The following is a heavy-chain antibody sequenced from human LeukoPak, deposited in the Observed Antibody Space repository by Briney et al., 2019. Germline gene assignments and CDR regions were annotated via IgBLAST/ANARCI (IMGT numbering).Heavy chain of an antibody. CDR2: IYTSGST. D-gene: IGHD2-2*01. CDR1: GVSFSSYY. Sequence: WETLSLTCTVSGVSFSSYYLSWIRQPAGKGLEWVGRIYTSGSTYYNPTLKSRVTISVDTSKKQFSLKLSSVTAADTAVYYCARQRIVVVPAAYDYWGQGTLVTVSS. J-gene: IGHJ4*02. V-gene: IGHV4-4*07. CDR3: ARQRIVVVPAAYDY.